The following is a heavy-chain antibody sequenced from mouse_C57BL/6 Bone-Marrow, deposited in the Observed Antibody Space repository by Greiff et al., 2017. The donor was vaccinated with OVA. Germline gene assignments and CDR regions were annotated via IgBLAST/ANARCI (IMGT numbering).Heavy chain of an antibody. V-gene: IGHV3-6*01. CDR3: ATRYYGSSPFAY. D-gene: IGHD1-1*01. CDR1: GYSITSGYY. Sequence: EVKLQESGPGLVKPSQSLSLTCSVTGYSITSGYYWNWIRQFPGNKLEWMGYISYDGSNNYNPSLKNRISITRDTSKNQFFLKLNSVTTEDTATYYCATRYYGSSPFAYWGQGTLVTVSA. CDR2: ISYDGSN. J-gene: IGHJ3*01.